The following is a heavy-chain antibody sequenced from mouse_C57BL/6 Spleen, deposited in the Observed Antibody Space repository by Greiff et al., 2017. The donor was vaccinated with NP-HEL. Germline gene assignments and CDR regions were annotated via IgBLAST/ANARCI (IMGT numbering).Heavy chain of an antibody. CDR1: GYAFSSSW. D-gene: IGHD1-1*01. CDR3: ARGDYYGPYYFDY. Sequence: QVQLQQSGPELVKPGASVKISCKASGYAFSSSWMNWVKQRPGKGLEWIGRIYPGDGDTNYNGKFKGKATLTADKSSSTAYMQLSSLTSEDSAVYFCARGDYYGPYYFDYWGQGTTLTVSS. CDR2: IYPGDGDT. J-gene: IGHJ2*01. V-gene: IGHV1-82*01.